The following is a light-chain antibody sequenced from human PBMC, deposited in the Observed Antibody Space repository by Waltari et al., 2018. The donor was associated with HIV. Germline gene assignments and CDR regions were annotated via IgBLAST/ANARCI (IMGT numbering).Light chain of an antibody. Sequence: QSALTQPPSASGSPGQSVTISCTGTSSDVGGYNYVSWYQQHPGKAPKLMIYEVSMRPSGVPDRFSGTKSGNAASLTVSELQAEDEADYDCNSYAGSNNVVFGGGTKVTVL. CDR1: SSDVGGYNY. V-gene: IGLV2-8*01. CDR2: EVS. J-gene: IGLJ2*01. CDR3: NSYAGSNNVV.